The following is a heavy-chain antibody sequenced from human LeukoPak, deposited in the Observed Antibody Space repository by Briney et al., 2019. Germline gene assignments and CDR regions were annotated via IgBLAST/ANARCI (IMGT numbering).Heavy chain of an antibody. J-gene: IGHJ6*03. CDR1: GGSISSYY. Sequence: PSETLSLTCTVSGGSISSYYWSWIRQPPGKGLEWIGYIYYSGSTNYNPSLKSRVTISVDTSKNQFSLKLSSVTAADTAVYYCARRGPVTTPYYYYYMDVWGKGTTVTVSS. CDR3: ARRGPVTTPYYYYYMDV. CDR2: IYYSGST. V-gene: IGHV4-59*08. D-gene: IGHD4-17*01.